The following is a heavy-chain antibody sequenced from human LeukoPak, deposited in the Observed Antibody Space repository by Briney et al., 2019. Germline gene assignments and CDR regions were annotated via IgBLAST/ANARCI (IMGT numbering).Heavy chain of an antibody. CDR3: ARHYFNYYDSSGNDAFDI. D-gene: IGHD3-22*01. CDR2: INHSGST. J-gene: IGHJ3*02. CDR1: GGSFSGYY. V-gene: IGHV4-34*01. Sequence: PSETLSLTCAVYGGSFSGYYWSWIRQPPGKGLEWIGEINHSGSTNYNPSLKSRVTISVDTSKNQFSLKLSSVTAADTAVYYCARHYFNYYDSSGNDAFDIWGQGTMVTVSS.